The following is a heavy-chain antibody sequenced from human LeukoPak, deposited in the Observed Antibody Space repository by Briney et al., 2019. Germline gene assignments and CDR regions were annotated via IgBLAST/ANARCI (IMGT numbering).Heavy chain of an antibody. CDR2: IYYSGST. V-gene: IGHV4-31*03. CDR3: AKLWFGELLSPFDDAFDI. J-gene: IGHJ3*02. CDR1: GGSISSGGYY. D-gene: IGHD3-10*01. Sequence: PSQTLSLTCTVSGGSISSGGYYWSWLRQHPGKGPEWIGYIYYSGSTYYNPSLKSRVTISVDTSKNQFSLKLSSVTAADTAVYYCAKLWFGELLSPFDDAFDIWGQGTMVTVSS.